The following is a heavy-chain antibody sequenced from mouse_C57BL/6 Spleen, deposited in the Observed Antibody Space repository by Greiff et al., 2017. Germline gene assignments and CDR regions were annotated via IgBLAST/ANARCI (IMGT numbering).Heavy chain of an antibody. Sequence: QVQLQQSGAELARPGASVKLSCKASGYTFTSYGISWVKQRTGQGLEWIGEIYPRSGNTYYNEKFKGKATLTADKSSSTAYMELRSLTSEDSAVYFCARRDIEYYFDYWGQGTTLTVSS. V-gene: IGHV1-81*01. CDR1: GYTFTSYG. CDR3: ARRDIEYYFDY. J-gene: IGHJ2*01. CDR2: IYPRSGNT.